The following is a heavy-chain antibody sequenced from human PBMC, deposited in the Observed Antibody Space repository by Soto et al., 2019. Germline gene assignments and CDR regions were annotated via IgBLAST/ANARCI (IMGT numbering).Heavy chain of an antibody. CDR3: ASRTTARYYYGMDV. J-gene: IGHJ6*02. CDR1: GGSISSGGYY. CDR2: IYYSGST. Sequence: SETLSLTCTVSGGSISSGGYYWSWIRQHPGKGLEWIGYIYYSGSTYYNPSLKSRVTISVDTSKNQFSLKLSSVTAADTAVYYCASRTTARYYYGMDVWGQGTTVTVSS. D-gene: IGHD1-7*01. V-gene: IGHV4-31*03.